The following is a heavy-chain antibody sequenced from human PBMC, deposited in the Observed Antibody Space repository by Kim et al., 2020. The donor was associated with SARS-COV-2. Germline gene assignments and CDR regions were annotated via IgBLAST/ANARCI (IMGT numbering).Heavy chain of an antibody. J-gene: IGHJ4*02. CDR3: ARLRGGSLFDF. D-gene: IGHD1-26*01. CDR1: GGSFSGYS. V-gene: IGHV4-34*01. CDR2: ITHSGST. Sequence: SETLSLTCAVYGGSFSGYSWSWIRQPPGKGLEYIGEITHSGSTNYNPSLKGRVTISVDTSKNQFSLKVSSVTAADTAVFYCARLRGGSLFDFWGQGTLAT.